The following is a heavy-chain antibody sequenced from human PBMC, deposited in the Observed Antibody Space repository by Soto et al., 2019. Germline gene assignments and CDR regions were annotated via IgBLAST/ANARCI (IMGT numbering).Heavy chain of an antibody. D-gene: IGHD6-19*01. CDR3: ARGAGTVTAGGVAFDS. J-gene: IGHJ5*01. CDR2: IHYSGSA. Sequence: PSETLSLTCTVSGGSITNYYWTWIRQAQGKGLEWIGDIHYSGSANNNPSLKSRLTISVDKSRNQFSLNLKSVTAADTAVYFCARGAGTVTAGGVAFDSWGQGILVTVSS. CDR1: GGSITNYY. V-gene: IGHV4-59*01.